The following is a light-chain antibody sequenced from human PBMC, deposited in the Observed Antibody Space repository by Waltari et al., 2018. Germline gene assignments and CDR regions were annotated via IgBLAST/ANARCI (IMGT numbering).Light chain of an antibody. CDR2: DKY. Sequence: QSVLTQPPSLSAAPGQKVTISCSGSGSNIGRNYVSWYRQLPGTAPKLLIYDKYRRPSGIPDRFSGSKSGTSATLDITGLQTGDEADYYCGTWDSSLTAEVFGGGTKLTVL. V-gene: IGLV1-51*01. CDR1: GSNIGRNY. J-gene: IGLJ2*01. CDR3: GTWDSSLTAEV.